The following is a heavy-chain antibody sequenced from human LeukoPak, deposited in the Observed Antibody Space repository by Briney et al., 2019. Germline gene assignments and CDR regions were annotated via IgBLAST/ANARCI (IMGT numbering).Heavy chain of an antibody. V-gene: IGHV3-21*01. CDR3: ARDQSYSIPGGFDP. CDR1: GFTFSSYS. Sequence: GGSPRLSCAASGFTFSSYSMNWVRQAPGKGLEWVSSISSSSSYIYYADSVKGRFTISRDNAKNSLYLQMNSLRAEDTAVYYCARDQSYSIPGGFDPWGQGTLVTVSS. D-gene: IGHD1-26*01. J-gene: IGHJ5*02. CDR2: ISSSSSYI.